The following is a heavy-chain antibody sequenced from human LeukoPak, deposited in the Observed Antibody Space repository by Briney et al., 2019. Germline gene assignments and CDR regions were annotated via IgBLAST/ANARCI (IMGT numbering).Heavy chain of an antibody. V-gene: IGHV4-34*01. CDR3: AKDRGGSLRFDP. J-gene: IGHJ5*02. Sequence: SETLSLTCAVYGGSFSGYYWSWIRQPPGKGLEWIGEINHSGSTNYNPSLKSRVTISVDTSKNQFSLKLSSVTAADTAVYYCAKDRGGSLRFDPWGQGTLVTVSS. CDR2: INHSGST. D-gene: IGHD3-10*01. CDR1: GGSFSGYY.